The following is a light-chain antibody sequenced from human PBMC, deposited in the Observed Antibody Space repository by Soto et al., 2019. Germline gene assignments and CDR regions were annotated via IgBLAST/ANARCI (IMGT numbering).Light chain of an antibody. J-gene: IGKJ1*01. Sequence: DIVMTQSPATLSVSTGERATLSCRASQSVSSNLAWYQQKPGHPPRLLIYGASTRATGVPARFSGSGSGTEFTLTISSLQPDDFATYYCQQYNTFWTFGQGTKVDIK. CDR2: GAS. CDR3: QQYNTFWT. CDR1: QSVSSN. V-gene: IGKV3-15*01.